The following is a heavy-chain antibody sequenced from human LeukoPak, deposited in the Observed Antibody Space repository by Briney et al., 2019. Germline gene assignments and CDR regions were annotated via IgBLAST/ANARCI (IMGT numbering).Heavy chain of an antibody. Sequence: SETLSLTCTVSGGSISSYYWSWIRQPAGKGLEWIGRIYTSGSTNYNPSLKSRVTMSVDTSKNQFSLKLSSVTAADTAVYYCARASDCSSTSCYVDYWGQGTLVTVSS. J-gene: IGHJ4*02. CDR2: IYTSGST. CDR3: ARASDCSSTSCYVDY. CDR1: GGSISSYY. V-gene: IGHV4-4*07. D-gene: IGHD2-2*01.